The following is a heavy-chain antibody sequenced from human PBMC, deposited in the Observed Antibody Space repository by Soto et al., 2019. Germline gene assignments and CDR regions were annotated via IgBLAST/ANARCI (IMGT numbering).Heavy chain of an antibody. CDR1: GGSISSYY. V-gene: IGHV4-59*01. CDR3: ARVFSWDHAPLDYYYGMDV. Sequence: PSETLSLTCTVSGGSISSYYWSWIRQPPGKGLEWIGYIYYSGSTNYNPSLKSRVTISVDTSKNQFSLKLSSVTAADTAVYYFARVFSWDHAPLDYYYGMDVWGQGTTVTVSS. D-gene: IGHD1-26*01. CDR2: IYYSGST. J-gene: IGHJ6*02.